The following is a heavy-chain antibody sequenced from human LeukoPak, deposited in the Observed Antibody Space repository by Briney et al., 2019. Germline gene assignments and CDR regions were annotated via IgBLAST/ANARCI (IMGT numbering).Heavy chain of an antibody. CDR2: INPSGGST. CDR1: GYTFTSYY. D-gene: IGHD3-10*01. Sequence: GASVKVPCKASGYTFTSYYMHWVRQAPGQGLEWMGIINPSGGSTSYAQKFQGRVTMTRDTSTSTVYMELSSLRSEDTAVYYCARDRRYYYGSGSSGLFDPWGQGTLVTVSS. J-gene: IGHJ5*02. V-gene: IGHV1-46*01. CDR3: ARDRRYYYGSGSSGLFDP.